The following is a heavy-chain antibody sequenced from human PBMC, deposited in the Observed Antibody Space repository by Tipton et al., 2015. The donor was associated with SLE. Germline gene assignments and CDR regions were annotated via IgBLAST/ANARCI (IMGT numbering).Heavy chain of an antibody. CDR1: GFTFSSYE. V-gene: IGHV3-48*03. CDR2: ISSSGTTI. D-gene: IGHD1-20*01. CDR3: ARDTITGTGGFDY. J-gene: IGHJ4*02. Sequence: SLRLSCAASGFTFSSYEMNWVRQAPGKGLEWVSYISSSGTTIYYADSVKGRFTISRDNTKNSLYLQMNSLRAEDTAVYYCARDTITGTGGFDYWGQGTLVTVSS.